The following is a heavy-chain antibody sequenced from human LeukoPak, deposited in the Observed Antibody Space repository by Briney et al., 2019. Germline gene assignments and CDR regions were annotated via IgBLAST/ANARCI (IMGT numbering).Heavy chain of an antibody. CDR1: GGSISSYY. D-gene: IGHD1-26*01. J-gene: IGHJ4*01. CDR3: ARRARGSYSLGY. CDR2: IYTSGST. Sequence: SETLSLTCTVSGGSISSYYWSWIRQPPGKGLEWIGYIYTSGSTNYNPSLKSRVTISVDTSKNQFSLKLSSVTAADTAVYYCARRARGSYSLGYWGHGTLVTVSS. V-gene: IGHV4-4*09.